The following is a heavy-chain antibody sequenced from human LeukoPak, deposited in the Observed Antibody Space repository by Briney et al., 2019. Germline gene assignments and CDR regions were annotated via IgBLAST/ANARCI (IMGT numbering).Heavy chain of an antibody. J-gene: IGHJ4*02. CDR1: GYTFTGYY. CDR3: ARGAHSGSYHLPGDYFDY. Sequence: HEASVKVSCKASGYTFTGYYMHWVRQAPGQGLEWMGWINPNTGGTNYAQKFRGRVTMTRDTSISTAYMELSRLRSDDTAVYYCARGAHSGSYHLPGDYFDYWGQGTLVTVSS. D-gene: IGHD1-26*01. V-gene: IGHV1-2*02. CDR2: INPNTGGT.